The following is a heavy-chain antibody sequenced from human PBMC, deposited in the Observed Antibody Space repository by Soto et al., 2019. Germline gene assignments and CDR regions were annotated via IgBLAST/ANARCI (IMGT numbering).Heavy chain of an antibody. J-gene: IGHJ4*02. CDR1: GFIFSSYS. CDR2: ISSSSTYI. D-gene: IGHD3-22*01. V-gene: IGHV3-21*01. CDR3: ARGGDTSGSWPRY. Sequence: GGSLRLSCAASGFIFSSYSMNWVRQAPGKGLEWVSSISSSSTYIYYADSVKGRFTISRDKNSLYLQMNSLRVEDTAVYYCARGGDTSGSWPRYWGQGTPVTVSS.